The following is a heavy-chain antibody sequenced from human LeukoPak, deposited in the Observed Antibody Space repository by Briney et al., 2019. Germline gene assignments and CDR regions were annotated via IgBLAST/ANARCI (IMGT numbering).Heavy chain of an antibody. CDR2: INHSGST. CDR3: ARSVAGTFDY. V-gene: IGHV4-34*01. D-gene: IGHD6-19*01. J-gene: IGHJ4*02. CDR1: GGSFSGYY. Sequence: PSETLSLPCAVYGGSFSGYYWSWIRQPPGKGLEWIGEINHSGSTNYNPSLKSRVTISVDTSKNQFSLKLSSVTAADTAVYYCARSVAGTFDYWGQGTLVTVSS.